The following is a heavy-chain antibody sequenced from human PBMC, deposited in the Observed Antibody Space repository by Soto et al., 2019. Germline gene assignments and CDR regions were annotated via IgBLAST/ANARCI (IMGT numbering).Heavy chain of an antibody. CDR3: AREAVPAAMDY. CDR2: IYYSGST. J-gene: IGHJ4*02. Sequence: QVQLQESGPGLVKPSETLSLTCTVSGGSISSYYWSWIRQPPGKGLEWIGYIYYSGSTNYNPSLKSRVTISVDTSKNQFSLKLSSVTAADTAVYYCAREAVPAAMDYWGQGTLDTVSS. V-gene: IGHV4-59*01. CDR1: GGSISSYY. D-gene: IGHD2-2*01.